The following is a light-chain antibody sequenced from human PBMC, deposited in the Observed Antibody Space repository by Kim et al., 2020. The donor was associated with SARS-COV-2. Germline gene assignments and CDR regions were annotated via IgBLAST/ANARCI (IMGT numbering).Light chain of an antibody. Sequence: VLTQSPATLSLPPGETATLSCRARQSVSRYLAWYQHKPGQAPRLLIYDASKRATGIPARFSGSGSGTDFTLTISSLEPEDSGIYYCQQRANSATFGQGTKVDIK. CDR1: QSVSRY. V-gene: IGKV3-11*01. CDR2: DAS. CDR3: QQRANSAT. J-gene: IGKJ1*01.